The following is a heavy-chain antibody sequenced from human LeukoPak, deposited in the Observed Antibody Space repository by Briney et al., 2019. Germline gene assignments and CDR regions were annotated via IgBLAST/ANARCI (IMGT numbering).Heavy chain of an antibody. D-gene: IGHD3-3*01. Sequence: ASVTVSCKASGYTFTNYAVNWMRQAPGQRLEWMGWINTGNGDTKFSQNYQARVTITRDASASTAYMELSSLTSEDTAVYFCARGLWSAHRREYYFDSWGQGTPVTVSS. CDR3: ARGLWSAHRREYYFDS. J-gene: IGHJ4*02. V-gene: IGHV1-3*04. CDR1: GYTFTNYA. CDR2: INTGNGDT.